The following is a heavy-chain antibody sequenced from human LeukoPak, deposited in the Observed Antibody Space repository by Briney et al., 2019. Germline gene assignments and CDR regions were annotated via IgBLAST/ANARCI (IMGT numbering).Heavy chain of an antibody. CDR1: GFTFRDSA. Sequence: GGSPRLSCSGAGFTFRDSAFHWVRQAPGKGLEWVAVISDDGSKRFYADPVKGRFTITRDHSRDTLYLHLQTLRPEDSAVYYCARESGFMMVGEINADNWFDPWGQGTPVTVSS. CDR2: ISDDGSKR. V-gene: IGHV3-30*04. CDR3: ARESGFMMVGEINADNWFDP. D-gene: IGHD3-3*01. J-gene: IGHJ5*02.